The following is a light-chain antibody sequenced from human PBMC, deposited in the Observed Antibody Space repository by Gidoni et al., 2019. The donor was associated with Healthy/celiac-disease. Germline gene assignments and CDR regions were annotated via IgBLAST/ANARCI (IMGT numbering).Light chain of an antibody. CDR1: QSIGRW. Sequence: DIQMTQSPSTLSASVGDRVTITCRASQSIGRWLAWYQQKPGKAPKLLIYDASSLESGVPSRFSGTGSGTEFTLTISSLQPDDFATYYCQQYYSYPYTFXXXTKLEIK. CDR2: DAS. V-gene: IGKV1-5*01. J-gene: IGKJ2*01. CDR3: QQYYSYPYT.